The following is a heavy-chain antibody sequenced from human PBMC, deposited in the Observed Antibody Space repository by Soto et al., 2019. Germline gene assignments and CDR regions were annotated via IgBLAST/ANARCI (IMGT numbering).Heavy chain of an antibody. CDR3: ARGLTRDYVWGSYRYYYYGMDV. V-gene: IGHV4-34*01. Sequence: KPSETLSLTCAVYGGSFSGYYWSWIRQPPGKGLEWIGEINHSGSTNYNPSLKSRVTISVDTSKNQFSLKLSSVTAADTAVYYCARGLTRDYVWGSYRYYYYGMDVWGQGTTVTVSS. J-gene: IGHJ6*02. CDR1: GGSFSGYY. CDR2: INHSGST. D-gene: IGHD3-16*02.